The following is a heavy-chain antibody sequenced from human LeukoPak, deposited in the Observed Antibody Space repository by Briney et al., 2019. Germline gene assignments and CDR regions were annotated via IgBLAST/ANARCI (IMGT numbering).Heavy chain of an antibody. Sequence: GGSLRLSCAASGFTFSSYSMNWVRQAPGKGLEWVSYISSSSSTIYYADSVKGRFTISRDNAKNSLYLQMNSLRAEDTAVYYCARDHSKYFSIAVAGKFDPWGQGTLVTVSS. V-gene: IGHV3-48*04. CDR2: ISSSSSTI. CDR1: GFTFSSYS. D-gene: IGHD6-19*01. J-gene: IGHJ5*02. CDR3: ARDHSKYFSIAVAGKFDP.